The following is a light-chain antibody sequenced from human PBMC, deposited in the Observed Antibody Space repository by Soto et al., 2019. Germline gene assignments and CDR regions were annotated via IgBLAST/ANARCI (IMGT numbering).Light chain of an antibody. J-gene: IGKJ4*01. Sequence: DIVMTQSPDSLTVSLGERATINCKSSQNILYSSNNKNYLAWYQQKPGQPPKLLIYWASTRESGVPDRFSGSGSGTDFTLTISSLQAEDVAVYYCQQYYSTRLTFGGGTKVEI. CDR1: QNILYSSNNKNY. CDR2: WAS. V-gene: IGKV4-1*01. CDR3: QQYYSTRLT.